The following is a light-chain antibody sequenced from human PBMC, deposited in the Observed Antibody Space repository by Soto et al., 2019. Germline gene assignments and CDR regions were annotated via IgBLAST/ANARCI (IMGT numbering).Light chain of an antibody. CDR1: SIDVGGYNY. V-gene: IGLV2-8*01. Sequence: QSVLTEPPSASGTAENSVAISCAGTSIDVGGYNYVSWYQQHPGKVPKVLISEVNKRPSGVPDRFSGSKSGNTASLTVSGLQADDEADYYCSSFAGTFFVFGTGTKVTDL. CDR3: SSFAGTFFV. J-gene: IGLJ1*01. CDR2: EVN.